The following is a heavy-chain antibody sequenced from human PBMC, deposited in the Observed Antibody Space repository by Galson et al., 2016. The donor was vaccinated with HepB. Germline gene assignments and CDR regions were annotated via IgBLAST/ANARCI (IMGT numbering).Heavy chain of an antibody. Sequence: QSGAEVKKPGESLQISCKGSGYSSTSYWIGWVRQMPGKGLEWVGMIYPDDADARLSPSFEGQVTISADKSNSSAYLQWSSLRASDTAIYYCARRGWNDVLKACEIWGQGTLVTVSS. CDR1: GYSSTSYW. J-gene: IGHJ3*02. CDR3: ARRGWNDVLKACEI. V-gene: IGHV5-51*01. D-gene: IGHD1-1*01. CDR2: IYPDDADA.